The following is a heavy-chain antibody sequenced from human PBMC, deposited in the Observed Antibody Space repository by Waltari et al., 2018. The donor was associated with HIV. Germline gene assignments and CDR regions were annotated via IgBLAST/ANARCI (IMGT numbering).Heavy chain of an antibody. CDR1: GFILSTYS. Sequence: EAQLVESGGALIQTGGSLRVSCVGTGFILSTYSMNWVRQAPGKGLEWVAYSGSSGTTIYADSVKGRFTISRDNAKNSVFLQMNSLREDDTALYFCARDKLGDPAPVWGQGTKVTVSS. D-gene: IGHD1-26*01. J-gene: IGHJ6*02. CDR3: ARDKLGDPAPV. V-gene: IGHV3-48*02. CDR2: SGSSGTT.